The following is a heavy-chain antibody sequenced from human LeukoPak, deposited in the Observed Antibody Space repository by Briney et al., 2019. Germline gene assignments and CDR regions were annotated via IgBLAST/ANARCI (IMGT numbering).Heavy chain of an antibody. J-gene: IGHJ4*02. Sequence: ASVKVSCKASGYTFTGYYMHWVRQAPGQGPEWMGWINPNSGGTNYAQKFQGRVTMTRDTSISTAYMELSRLRSDDTAVYYCARDRYSYYGSGSYSNWGQGTLVTVSS. CDR3: ARDRYSYYGSGSYSN. CDR2: INPNSGGT. V-gene: IGHV1-2*02. CDR1: GYTFTGYY. D-gene: IGHD3-10*01.